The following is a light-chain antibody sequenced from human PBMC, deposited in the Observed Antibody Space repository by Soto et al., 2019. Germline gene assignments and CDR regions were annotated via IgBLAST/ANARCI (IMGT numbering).Light chain of an antibody. Sequence: QSALTQPASVSGSHGQSITISCTGTTSDIGGHKYVSWYQQHPDKAPKVLIFEVSNRPSGISDRFSGSKSGNTASLTISGLQAEDEADYYCSSYTSSTTSVVFGGGTKLTVL. CDR3: SSYTSSTTSVV. V-gene: IGLV2-14*01. CDR2: EVS. J-gene: IGLJ2*01. CDR1: TSDIGGHKY.